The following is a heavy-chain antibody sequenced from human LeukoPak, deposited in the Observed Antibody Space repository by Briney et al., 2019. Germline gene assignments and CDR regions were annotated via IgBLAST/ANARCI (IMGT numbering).Heavy chain of an antibody. CDR3: ARAGAAAAYYYYGMDF. CDR1: GFTVSSNY. J-gene: IGHJ6*02. CDR2: IYSGGST. D-gene: IGHD6-13*01. Sequence: PGGSLRLSCAASGFTVSSNYMSWVRQAPGKGLEWVSVIYSGGSTYYADSVKGRFTISRDNSKNTLYLQMNSLRAEDTAVYYCARAGAAAAYYYYGMDFWGQGTTVTVSS. V-gene: IGHV3-66*01.